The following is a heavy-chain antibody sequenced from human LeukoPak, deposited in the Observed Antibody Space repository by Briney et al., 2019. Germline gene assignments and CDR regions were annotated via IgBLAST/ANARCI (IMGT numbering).Heavy chain of an antibody. V-gene: IGHV3-30*02. CDR2: IRYDGSNK. Sequence: PGGSLRLSCAASGFTFSSYGMHWVRQAPGKGLEWVAFIRYDGSNKYYADSVKGRSTISRDNSKNTLYLQMNSLRAEDTAVYYCATRMTFNYDILTGYLASDYWGQGTLVTVSS. D-gene: IGHD3-9*01. J-gene: IGHJ4*02. CDR1: GFTFSSYG. CDR3: ATRMTFNYDILTGYLASDY.